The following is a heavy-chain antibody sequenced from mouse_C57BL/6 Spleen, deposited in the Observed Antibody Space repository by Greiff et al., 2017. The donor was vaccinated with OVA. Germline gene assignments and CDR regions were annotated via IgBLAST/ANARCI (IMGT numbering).Heavy chain of an antibody. CDR3: ARPGDYYAMDY. CDR2: ISSGSSTI. J-gene: IGHJ4*01. Sequence: DVMLVESGGGLVKPGGSLKLSCAASGFTFSDYGMHWVRQAPEQGLEWVAYISSGSSTIYYADTVKGRFTISRDNAKNTLFLQMTSLRSEDTAMYYCARPGDYYAMDYWGQGTSVTVSS. CDR1: GFTFSDYG. V-gene: IGHV5-17*01.